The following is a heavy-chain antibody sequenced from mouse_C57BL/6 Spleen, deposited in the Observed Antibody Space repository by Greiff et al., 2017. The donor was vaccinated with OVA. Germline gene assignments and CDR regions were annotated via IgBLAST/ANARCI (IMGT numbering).Heavy chain of an antibody. V-gene: IGHV5-16*01. CDR1: GFTFSDYY. CDR2: INYDGSST. Sequence: EVQLVESEGGLVQPGSSMKLSCTASGFTFSDYYMAWVRQVPEKGLEWVANINYDGSSTYYLDSLKSRFIISRDNAKNILYLQMSSLKSEDTATYYCARTRDGNYGGYYAMDYWGQGTSVTVSS. J-gene: IGHJ4*01. D-gene: IGHD2-1*01. CDR3: ARTRDGNYGGYYAMDY.